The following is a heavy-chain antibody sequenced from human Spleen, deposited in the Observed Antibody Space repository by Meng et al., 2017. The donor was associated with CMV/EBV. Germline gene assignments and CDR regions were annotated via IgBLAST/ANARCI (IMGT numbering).Heavy chain of an antibody. Sequence: ASVKVSCKASGYTFSSYDINWVRQATGQGLELMGWMDPKSGNTGSPQKFQGRVTVTTDESTSTAYMELSSLRSEDAAVYYCARVRFLEWFPDDNYLGMDVWGQGTTVTVSS. J-gene: IGHJ6*02. D-gene: IGHD3-3*01. V-gene: IGHV1-8*01. CDR3: ARVRFLEWFPDDNYLGMDV. CDR2: MDPKSGNT. CDR1: GYTFSSYD.